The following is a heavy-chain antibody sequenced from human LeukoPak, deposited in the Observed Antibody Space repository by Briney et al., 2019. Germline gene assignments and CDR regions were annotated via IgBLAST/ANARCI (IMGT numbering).Heavy chain of an antibody. CDR1: GFTFSDYW. CDR2: INRDGSVK. J-gene: IGHJ4*02. Sequence: GGSLRLSCAVSGFTFSDYWVTWVRQTPGKGLEFVANINRDGSVKNYVDSVKGRFTISRDNAKNSLYPQMTSLRVDDTAIYYCARDPGFSSFDYWGQGTLVTVSS. D-gene: IGHD3-3*02. CDR3: ARDPGFSSFDY. V-gene: IGHV3-7*01.